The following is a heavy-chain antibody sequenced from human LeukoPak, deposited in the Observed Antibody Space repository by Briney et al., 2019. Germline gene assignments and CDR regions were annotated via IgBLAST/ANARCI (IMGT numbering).Heavy chain of an antibody. CDR1: GYRFSYYG. D-gene: IGHD1-26*01. CDR3: ARERGGDSGSYHPTDY. V-gene: IGHV1-18*01. Sequence: GASVKVSCKASGYRFSYYGINWVRQAPGQGLEWMGWISTYNGNTNYAQKFQGRVTMTTDTSTSTAYMELRSLRSDDTAVYYCARERGGDSGSYHPTDYWGQGTLVTVSS. CDR2: ISTYNGNT. J-gene: IGHJ4*02.